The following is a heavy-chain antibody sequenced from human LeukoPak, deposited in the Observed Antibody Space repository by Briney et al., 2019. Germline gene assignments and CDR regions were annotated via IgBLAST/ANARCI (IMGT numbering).Heavy chain of an antibody. CDR1: GFTFSSYA. J-gene: IGHJ4*02. CDR2: ISGSGSST. V-gene: IGHV3-23*01. D-gene: IGHD6-13*01. Sequence: GGSLRLSCAASGFTFSSYAMSWVRQAPGKGLEWVSSISGSGSSTYYADSVKGRFTISRDNSNNTLHLQMNSLRAEDTAVYSCAKSGYSSSWPFDNWGQGTLVTVSS. CDR3: AKSGYSSSWPFDN.